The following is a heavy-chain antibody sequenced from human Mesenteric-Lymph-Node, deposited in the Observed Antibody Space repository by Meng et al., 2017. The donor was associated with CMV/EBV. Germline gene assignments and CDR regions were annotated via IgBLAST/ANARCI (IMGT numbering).Heavy chain of an antibody. J-gene: IGHJ4*02. CDR3: AKVETAMVSNFDY. V-gene: IGHV3-74*01. CDR1: GFTFSSYW. D-gene: IGHD5-18*01. CDR2: INSDGSSA. Sequence: GGSLRLSCAASGFTFSSYWMHWVRKAPGKGLVWVSRINSDGSSASYADSVKGRFTITRDNAKNTLYLQMSSLRAEDTAVYYCAKVETAMVSNFDYWGQGTLVTVSS.